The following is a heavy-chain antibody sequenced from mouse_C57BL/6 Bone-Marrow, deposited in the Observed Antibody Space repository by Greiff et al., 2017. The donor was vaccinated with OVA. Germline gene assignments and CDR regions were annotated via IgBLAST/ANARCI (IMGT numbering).Heavy chain of an antibody. J-gene: IGHJ2*01. CDR3: ESSPYGGYYFDY. Sequence: QVQLQQPGTELVKPGSSVKLSCKASGYTFTSYWMHWVKQRPGQGLEWIGNINPSDGGTNYNEKFKSKATLTVDKSSSTAYMQLSSLTSEDSAVSYGESSPYGGYYFDYWGQGTTLTVSS. CDR1: GYTFTSYW. V-gene: IGHV1-53*01. CDR2: INPSDGGT. D-gene: IGHD1-1*02.